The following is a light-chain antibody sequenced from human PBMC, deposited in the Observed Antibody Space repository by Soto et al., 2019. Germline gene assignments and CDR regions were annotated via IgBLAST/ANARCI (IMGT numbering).Light chain of an antibody. CDR1: QSISSY. CDR3: QQSYSTRLT. Sequence: DIQMTQSPSSLSASVGYRVTITCRASQSISSYLNWYQQKPGKAPKLLIYAASSLQSGVPSRFSGSGSGTDFTLTISSLQPEDFETYYCQQSYSTRLTFGPGTKVHIK. CDR2: AAS. V-gene: IGKV1-39*01. J-gene: IGKJ3*01.